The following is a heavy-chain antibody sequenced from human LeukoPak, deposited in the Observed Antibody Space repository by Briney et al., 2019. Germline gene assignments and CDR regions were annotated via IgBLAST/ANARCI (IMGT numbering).Heavy chain of an antibody. CDR3: ARARSSYGYGDAFDI. CDR1: GFTFSSYG. V-gene: IGHV3-23*01. D-gene: IGHD5-18*01. J-gene: IGHJ3*02. CDR2: ISGSGGST. Sequence: GGSLRLSCAASGFTFSSYGMNWVRQAPGKGLEWVSAISGSGGSTYYADSVKGRFTISRDNSKNTLYLQMNSLRAEDTAVYYCARARSSYGYGDAFDIWGQGTMVTVSS.